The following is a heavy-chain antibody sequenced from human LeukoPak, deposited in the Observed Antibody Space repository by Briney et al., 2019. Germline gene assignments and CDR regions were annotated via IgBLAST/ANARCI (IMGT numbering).Heavy chain of an antibody. Sequence: PSETLSLTCTVSGGSISSGSYYWSWIRQPAGKGLEWIGRIYTSGSTNYNPSLKSRVTISVDTSKNQFSLKLSSVTAAGTAVYYCARRRRYSSGWYESWGQGTLVTVSS. J-gene: IGHJ5*01. V-gene: IGHV4-61*02. CDR2: IYTSGST. CDR1: GGSISSGSYY. D-gene: IGHD6-19*01. CDR3: ARRRRYSSGWYES.